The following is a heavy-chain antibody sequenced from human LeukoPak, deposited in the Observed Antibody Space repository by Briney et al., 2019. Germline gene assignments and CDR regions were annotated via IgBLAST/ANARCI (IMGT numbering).Heavy chain of an antibody. D-gene: IGHD1-26*01. V-gene: IGHV3-74*01. CDR2: IESDASNT. Sequence: GGSLRLSCAASGFTFSSYWIHWVRQAPGKGLVWVARIESDASNTRYADSVKGRFTISRDNANKTLYLQMNSLRAEDTAVYYCTRDGSGSRIPFDYWGQGTLVTVSS. CDR1: GFTFSSYW. CDR3: TRDGSGSRIPFDY. J-gene: IGHJ4*02.